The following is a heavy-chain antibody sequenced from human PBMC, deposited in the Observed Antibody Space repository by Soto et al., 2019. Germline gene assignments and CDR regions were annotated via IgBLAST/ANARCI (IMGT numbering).Heavy chain of an antibody. D-gene: IGHD3-10*01. J-gene: IGHJ6*03. CDR1: GYTFTSYD. Sequence: QVPLVQSGAEVKKPGASVKVSCKASGYTFTSYDINWVRQATGQGLEWMGWMNPNSGNTGYAQKFQGRVTMTRNTSISTAYMELSSLRSEDTAVYYCARGKISQGFGELYYYYYYMDVWGKGTTVTVSS. CDR3: ARGKISQGFGELYYYYYYMDV. V-gene: IGHV1-8*01. CDR2: MNPNSGNT.